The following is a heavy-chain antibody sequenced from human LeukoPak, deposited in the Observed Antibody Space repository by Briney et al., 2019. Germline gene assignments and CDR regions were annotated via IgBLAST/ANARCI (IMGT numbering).Heavy chain of an antibody. D-gene: IGHD3-22*01. V-gene: IGHV1-69*13. J-gene: IGHJ4*02. Sequence: SVKVSCKASGGTFSSYAISWVRQAPGQGLEWMGGIIPIFGTANYAQKFQGRVTITADESTSTAYMERSSLRSEDTAVYYCARAYYYDSSGYYYGVPHYYFDYWGQGTLVTVSS. CDR3: ARAYYYDSSGYYYGVPHYYFDY. CDR1: GGTFSSYA. CDR2: IIPIFGTA.